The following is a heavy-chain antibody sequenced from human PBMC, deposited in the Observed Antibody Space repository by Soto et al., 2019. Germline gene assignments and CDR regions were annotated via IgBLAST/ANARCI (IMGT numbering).Heavy chain of an antibody. D-gene: IGHD2-2*01. J-gene: IGHJ6*02. Sequence: LSLTCAVYGGSFSGYYWSWIRQPPGKGLEWIGEINHSGSTNYNPSLKSRVTISVDTSKNQFSLKLSSVTAADTAVYYCARARWYQLLRTGYYYGMDVWGQGTTVTVSS. V-gene: IGHV4-34*01. CDR2: INHSGST. CDR3: ARARWYQLLRTGYYYGMDV. CDR1: GGSFSGYY.